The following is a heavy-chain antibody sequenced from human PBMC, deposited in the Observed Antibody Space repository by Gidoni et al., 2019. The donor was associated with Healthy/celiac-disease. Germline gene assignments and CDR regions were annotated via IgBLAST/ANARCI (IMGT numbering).Heavy chain of an antibody. J-gene: IGHJ4*02. Sequence: EVQLVESGGGLVQPGRSLRLSCASSGFTCDDYAMHWVRPAPGKGLEWVSGISWNSGSIGYADSVKGRFTISRDNAKNALYLQMNSLRAEDTALYYCAKDRGTEQQLVFDYWGQGTLVTVSS. CDR3: AKDRGTEQQLVFDY. V-gene: IGHV3-9*01. CDR1: GFTCDDYA. CDR2: ISWNSGSI. D-gene: IGHD6-13*01.